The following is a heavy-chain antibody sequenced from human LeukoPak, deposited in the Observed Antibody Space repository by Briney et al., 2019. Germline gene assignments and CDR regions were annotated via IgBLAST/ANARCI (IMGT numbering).Heavy chain of an antibody. D-gene: IGHD5-12*01. CDR1: GCTFSSYA. V-gene: IGHV3-23*01. J-gene: IGHJ4*02. Sequence: GGSLRLSCAASGCTFSSYAMSWVRQAPGEGLEWGSAISGSGGSTYYADSVKGRFTISRDNAKNTRYLQMNSLRAEDTAVYYCASGPSGYHNTGGQGTLVTVSS. CDR3: ASGPSGYHNT. CDR2: ISGSGGST.